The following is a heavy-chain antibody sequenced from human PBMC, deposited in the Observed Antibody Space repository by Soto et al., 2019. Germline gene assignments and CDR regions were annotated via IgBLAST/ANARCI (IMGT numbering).Heavy chain of an antibody. D-gene: IGHD3-3*01. CDR1: GFTFSSYA. CDR2: ISGSGGST. Sequence: PGGSLRLSCAASGFTFSSYAMSWVRQAPGKGLEWVSAISGSGGSTYYADSVKGRFTISRDNSKNTLYLQMNSLRAEDTAVYYCAKELRFLEWLLYYCYYYGMDVWGQGTTVTVSS. CDR3: AKELRFLEWLLYYCYYYGMDV. V-gene: IGHV3-23*01. J-gene: IGHJ6*02.